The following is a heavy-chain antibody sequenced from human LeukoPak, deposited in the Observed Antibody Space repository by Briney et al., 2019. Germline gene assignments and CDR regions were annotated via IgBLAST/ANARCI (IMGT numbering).Heavy chain of an antibody. D-gene: IGHD6-13*01. CDR1: GFTVSSNY. Sequence: GGSLRPSCAASGFTVSSNYMSWVRQAPGKGLEWVSVIYSGGSTYYADSVKGRFTISRDNSKNTLYLQMNSLRAEDTAEYYCAKYSSSWSYFDYWGQGTLVNFSS. CDR3: AKYSSSWSYFDY. CDR2: IYSGGST. J-gene: IGHJ4*02. V-gene: IGHV3-53*05.